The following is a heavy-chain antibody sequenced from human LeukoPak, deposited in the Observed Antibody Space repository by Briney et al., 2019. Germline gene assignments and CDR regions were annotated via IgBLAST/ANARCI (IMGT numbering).Heavy chain of an antibody. CDR1: GGTFSSYA. CDR3: ARRRGATVTFWFDP. D-gene: IGHD4-17*01. V-gene: IGHV1-69*01. J-gene: IGHJ5*02. Sequence: SVKVSCKASGGTFSSYAISWVRQAPGQGLEWMGGIIPIFGTVNYAQKFQGRVTITADESTSTAYVELSSLRSEDTAVYYCARRRGATVTFWFDPWGQGTLVTVSS. CDR2: IIPIFGTV.